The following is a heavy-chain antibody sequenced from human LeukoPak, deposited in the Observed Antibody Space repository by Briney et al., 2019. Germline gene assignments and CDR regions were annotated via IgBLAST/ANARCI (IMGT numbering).Heavy chain of an antibody. V-gene: IGHV4-59*01. Sequence: SETLSLTCTVSGGSTSSYYWSWIRQPPGKGLEWIGYIYYSGSTNYNPSLKSRVTISVDTSKNQFSLKLSSVTAADTAVYYCARVVRYYYDSSGYYKDAFDIWGQGTMVTVSS. CDR2: IYYSGST. J-gene: IGHJ3*02. CDR1: GGSTSSYY. CDR3: ARVVRYYYDSSGYYKDAFDI. D-gene: IGHD3-22*01.